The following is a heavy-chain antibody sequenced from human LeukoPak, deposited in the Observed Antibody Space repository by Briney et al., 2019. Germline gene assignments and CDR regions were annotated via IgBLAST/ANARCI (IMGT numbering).Heavy chain of an antibody. V-gene: IGHV1-46*01. CDR1: GYTFTSHY. D-gene: IGHD1-26*01. J-gene: IGHJ5*02. CDR2: INPSGGST. CDR3: ARDNSVGDVAWWFDP. Sequence: AASVKVSCKASGYTFTSHYMHWVRQAPGQGLEWLGLINPSGGSTLYAQKFQGRVTMTRDMSTTTDYMELSSLRSEDTAVYYCARDNSVGDVAWWFDPWGQGTLVTVSS.